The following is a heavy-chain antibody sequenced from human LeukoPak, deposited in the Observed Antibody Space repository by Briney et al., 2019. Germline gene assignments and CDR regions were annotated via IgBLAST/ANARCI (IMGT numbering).Heavy chain of an antibody. CDR1: GFTFSSYA. CDR2: ISYDGSNI. Sequence: GGSLRLPCAASGFTFSSYAMHWVRQAPGKGLEWVAVISYDGSNIYYADSVKGRFTISRDNSKNTLYLQMNSLRAEDTAVYYCARGSNYYYYMDVWGKGTTVTVSS. CDR3: ARGSNYYYYMDV. V-gene: IGHV3-30*04. J-gene: IGHJ6*03.